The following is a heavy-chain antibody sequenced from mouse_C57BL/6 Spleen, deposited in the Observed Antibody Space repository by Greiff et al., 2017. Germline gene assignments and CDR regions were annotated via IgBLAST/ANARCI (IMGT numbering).Heavy chain of an antibody. Sequence: EVKLMESGGGLVQPGGSLSLSCAASGFTFTDYYMSWVRQPPGKALEWLGFIRNKANGYTTEYSSSVKGRFTISRDNSQSILYLQMNALRAEDSATYYCARYDGYYEAYWGQGTLVTVSA. V-gene: IGHV7-3*01. D-gene: IGHD2-3*01. CDR2: IRNKANGYTT. CDR3: ARYDGYYEAY. J-gene: IGHJ3*01. CDR1: GFTFTDYY.